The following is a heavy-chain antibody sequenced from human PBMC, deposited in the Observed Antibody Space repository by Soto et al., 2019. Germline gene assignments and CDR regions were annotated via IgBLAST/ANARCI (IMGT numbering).Heavy chain of an antibody. J-gene: IGHJ4*02. D-gene: IGHD3-10*01. Sequence: GASVKVSCKASGGTFSSFTISWVRQAPGQGLEWMGGIIPIYGTANYAQKFQGRVTITADKSTSTAYMELSSLRSEDTAVYYCARDLMVRGVPSYFDYWGQGTLVTVSS. CDR1: GGTFSSFT. V-gene: IGHV1-69*06. CDR3: ARDLMVRGVPSYFDY. CDR2: IIPIYGTA.